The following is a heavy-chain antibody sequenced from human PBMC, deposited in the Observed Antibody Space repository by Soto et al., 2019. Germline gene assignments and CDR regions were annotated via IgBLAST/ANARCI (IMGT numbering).Heavy chain of an antibody. Sequence: EVQLLESGGGSVQPGGSLRLSCAASGFTFNNYAMSWVRQAPGKGLEWVSAISGGGDTTSYADSVKGRFTVSRDGSKNTLYLQMNSLRAEDTAVYYCAKGRGGSGSLTPRVDFWGQGTLVTVSS. CDR1: GFTFNNYA. D-gene: IGHD3-10*01. CDR2: ISGGGDTT. V-gene: IGHV3-23*01. J-gene: IGHJ4*02. CDR3: AKGRGGSGSLTPRVDF.